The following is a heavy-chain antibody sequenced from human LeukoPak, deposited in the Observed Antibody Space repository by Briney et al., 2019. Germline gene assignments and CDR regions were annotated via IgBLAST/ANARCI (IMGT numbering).Heavy chain of an antibody. D-gene: IGHD3-10*01. CDR1: GASVTSVVVC. V-gene: IGHV4-39*01. CDR3: ARQSGSWSLARTPDR. J-gene: IGHJ5*02. CDR2: VYYTGST. Sequence: SETLSLTSGVSGASVTSVVVCGGWLRQPQGKGPEWIATVYYTGSTYYNPSLKSRVTISIDTSKTQFTLRLTSVTTTDTAIYHWARQSGSWSLARTPDRCGQGTPVTVSS.